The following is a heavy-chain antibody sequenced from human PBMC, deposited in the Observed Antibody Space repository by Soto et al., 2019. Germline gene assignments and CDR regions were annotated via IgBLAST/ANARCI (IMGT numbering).Heavy chain of an antibody. CDR3: AHTLFRGGDSPGFDC. J-gene: IGHJ4*02. V-gene: IGHV2-5*02. CDR1: GFSLSTSAVG. Sequence: QITLKESGPTLVKPTQTLTLTCTFSGFSLSTSAVGVGWIRQPPGRALEWLALIYWDDDKRYSPLLKSRLTITKDTSKNQLVLTMTNMDPVDTATYYCAHTLFRGGDSPGFDCWGQGTLVTVSS. D-gene: IGHD2-21*02. CDR2: IYWDDDK.